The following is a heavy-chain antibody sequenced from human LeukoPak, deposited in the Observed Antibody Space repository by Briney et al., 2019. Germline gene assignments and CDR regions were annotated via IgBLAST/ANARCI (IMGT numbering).Heavy chain of an antibody. J-gene: IGHJ4*02. Sequence: PSETLSLTCAVSGYSISSGYYWGWIRQPPGKGLEWIGSIYHSGSTYYNPSLKSRVTISVDTSKNQFSLKLSSVTAADTAVYYCARVGSGWYNYWGQGTLVTVSP. V-gene: IGHV4-38-2*01. CDR2: IYHSGST. D-gene: IGHD6-19*01. CDR1: GYSISSGYY. CDR3: ARVGSGWYNY.